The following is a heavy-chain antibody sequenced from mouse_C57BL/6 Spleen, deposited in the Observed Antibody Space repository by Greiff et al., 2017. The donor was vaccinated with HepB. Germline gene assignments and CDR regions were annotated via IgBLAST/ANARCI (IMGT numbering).Heavy chain of an antibody. J-gene: IGHJ1*03. V-gene: IGHV1-53*01. CDR1: GYTFTSYW. Sequence: QVHVKQPGTELVKPGASVKLSCKASGYTFTSYWMHWVKQRPGQGLEWIGNINPSNGGTNYNEKFKSKATLTVDKSSSTAYMQLSSLTSEDSAVYYCARDYGRDWYFDVWGTGTTVTVSS. CDR3: ARDYGRDWYFDV. CDR2: INPSNGGT. D-gene: IGHD1-1*01.